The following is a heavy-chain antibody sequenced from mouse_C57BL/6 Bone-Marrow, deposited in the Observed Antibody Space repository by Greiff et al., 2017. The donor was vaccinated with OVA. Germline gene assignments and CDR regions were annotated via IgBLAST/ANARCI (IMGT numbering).Heavy chain of an antibody. D-gene: IGHD1-1*01. CDR3: ARHGGSSYEDFDY. Sequence: EVQLKESGGDLVKPGGSLKLSCAASGFTFSSYGMSWVRQTPDKRLEWVATISSGGSYTYYPASVKGRFTISRDNAKNTLYLQMSSLKSEDTAMYYCARHGGSSYEDFDYWGQGTTLTVSS. J-gene: IGHJ2*01. CDR2: ISSGGSYT. CDR1: GFTFSSYG. V-gene: IGHV5-6*01.